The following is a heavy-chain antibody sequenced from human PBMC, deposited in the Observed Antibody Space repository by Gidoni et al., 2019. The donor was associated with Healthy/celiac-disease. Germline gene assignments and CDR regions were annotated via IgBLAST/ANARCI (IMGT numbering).Heavy chain of an antibody. Sequence: LEWVAVVWYDGGNKYYADSVKGRFTISRDNSKNTLYLQMHSLRAEDTAVYYCARDDLGWGTAKGKGAMDVWGQGTTVTVSS. J-gene: IGHJ6*02. V-gene: IGHV3-33*01. CDR2: VWYDGGNK. CDR3: ARDDLGWGTAKGKGAMDV. D-gene: IGHD2-8*02.